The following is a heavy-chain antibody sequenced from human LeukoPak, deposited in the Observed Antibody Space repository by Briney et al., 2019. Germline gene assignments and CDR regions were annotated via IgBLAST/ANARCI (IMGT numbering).Heavy chain of an antibody. CDR3: AKDEGATVTTTPFDY. J-gene: IGHJ4*02. V-gene: IGHV3-74*01. CDR2: INSDGSST. CDR1: GFTFSSYW. D-gene: IGHD4-11*01. Sequence: PGGSLRLSCAASGFTFSSYWMHWVRQAPGKGLVWVSRINSDGSSTSYADSVKGRFTISRDNAKNTLYLQMNSLRAEDTAVYYCAKDEGATVTTTPFDYWGQGTLVTVSS.